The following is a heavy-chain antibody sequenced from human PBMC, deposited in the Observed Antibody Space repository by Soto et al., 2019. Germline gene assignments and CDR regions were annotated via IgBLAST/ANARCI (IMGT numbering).Heavy chain of an antibody. V-gene: IGHV4-31*03. CDR1: RAFINSGGFY. CDR3: VRGGIAGHWFDP. D-gene: IGHD6-13*01. CDR2: IFHMGST. J-gene: IGHJ5*02. Sequence: QVQLQESGPGLVKPTQTLSLTCSVSRAFINSGGFYYSWIRQPPATGLEWLGYIFHMGSTLYNPSLRGRLTLSADTSRNQLSLYLTSVTAADTAVYYCVRGGIAGHWFDPWGQGILVTVSS.